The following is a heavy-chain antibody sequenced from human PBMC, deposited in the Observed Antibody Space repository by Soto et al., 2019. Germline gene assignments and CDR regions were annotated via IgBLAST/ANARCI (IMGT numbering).Heavy chain of an antibody. Sequence: GGSLRLSCAASGFTFRSYAMGWARQAPGKGLEWVSVIRENGGTKYYADSVKGRFTISRDNSKNTLYLQMNSLRAEDTAVYYSARDQGDYYDSSGYYGYFDYWGQGTLVTVSS. J-gene: IGHJ4*02. CDR1: GFTFRSYA. V-gene: IGHV3-23*01. CDR2: IRENGGTK. CDR3: ARDQGDYYDSSGYYGYFDY. D-gene: IGHD3-22*01.